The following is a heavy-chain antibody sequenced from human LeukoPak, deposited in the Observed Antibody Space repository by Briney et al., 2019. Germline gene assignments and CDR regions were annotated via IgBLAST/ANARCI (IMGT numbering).Heavy chain of an antibody. V-gene: IGHV4-31*03. CDR3: ARALGGYSGYDPYYFDY. J-gene: IGHJ4*02. CDR2: IYYSGST. Sequence: SQSLSLTCTVSGGSISSGGYYWSWIRQHPGKGLEWIGYIYYSGSTYYNPSLKSRVTISVDTSKNQFSLKLSSVTAADTAVYYCARALGGYSGYDPYYFDYWGQGTLVTVSS. CDR1: GGSISSGGYY. D-gene: IGHD5-12*01.